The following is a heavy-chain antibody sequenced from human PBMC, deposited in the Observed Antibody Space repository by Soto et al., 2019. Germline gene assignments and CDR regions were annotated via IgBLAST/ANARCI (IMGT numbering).Heavy chain of an antibody. CDR3: ARGEGMATIIDYFDY. J-gene: IGHJ4*02. Sequence: SVKVSCKASGGTFSSYAISWVRQAPGQGLEWMGGIIPIFGTANYAQKFQGRVTITADESTSTAYMELSSLRSEDTAVYYCARGEGMATIIDYFDYWGQGTLVTVSS. CDR2: IIPIFGTA. CDR1: GGTFSSYA. D-gene: IGHD5-12*01. V-gene: IGHV1-69*13.